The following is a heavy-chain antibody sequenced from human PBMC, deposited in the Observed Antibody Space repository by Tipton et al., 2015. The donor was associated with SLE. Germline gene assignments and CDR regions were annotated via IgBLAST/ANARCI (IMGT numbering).Heavy chain of an antibody. Sequence: TLSLTCAVYGGSFSGYYWSWIRQPPGKGLEWIGEINHSGSTNYNPSLKSRVTISVDTSKNQFSLKLSSVTAADTAVYYCARDPRGGAAPEDVWGQGTTVTVSS. CDR1: GGSFSGYY. V-gene: IGHV4-34*01. J-gene: IGHJ6*02. CDR3: ARDPRGGAAPEDV. CDR2: INHSGST. D-gene: IGHD3-16*01.